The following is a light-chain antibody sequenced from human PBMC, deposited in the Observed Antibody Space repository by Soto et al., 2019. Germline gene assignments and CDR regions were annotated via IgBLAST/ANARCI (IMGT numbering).Light chain of an antibody. CDR3: QHYGISPFT. V-gene: IGKV3-20*01. CDR1: QTVTSSY. Sequence: EIVLTQSPGTLSLSPGERATLSCRASQTVTSSYLAWYQQKPGQAPRLLIYGASSRATGIPDRFSGSGSGTDFTLTISRLEPEDFAVYYCQHYGISPFTFGLGTKVEFK. J-gene: IGKJ3*01. CDR2: GAS.